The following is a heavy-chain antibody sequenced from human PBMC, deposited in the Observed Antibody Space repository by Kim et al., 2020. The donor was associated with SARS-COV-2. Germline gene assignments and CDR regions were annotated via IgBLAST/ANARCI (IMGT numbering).Heavy chain of an antibody. D-gene: IGHD6-19*01. CDR3: ARGSGWAFDY. Sequence: KTKNSQNVQGRVTLIRDTSASTAYMELTSLRSEDTAIYYCARGSGWAFDYWGQGTLVTVAS. J-gene: IGHJ4*02. CDR2: KT. V-gene: IGHV1-3*01.